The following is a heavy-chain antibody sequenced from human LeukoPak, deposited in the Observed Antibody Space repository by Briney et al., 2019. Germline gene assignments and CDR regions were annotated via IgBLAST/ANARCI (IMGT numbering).Heavy chain of an antibody. V-gene: IGHV4-39*01. CDR3: ATSDTVSTYNWFDP. CDR1: GGSISTGNYW. Sequence: PSETLSLTCDVSGGSISTGNYWWGWLRQPPGKGLEWIGIIFHTGKTHDNPSLRGRVSMSVDTSKNQFSLRLSAVTAADTAVYYCATSDTVSTYNWFDPWGQGTLVTVS. J-gene: IGHJ5*02. CDR2: IFHTGKT. D-gene: IGHD5/OR15-5a*01.